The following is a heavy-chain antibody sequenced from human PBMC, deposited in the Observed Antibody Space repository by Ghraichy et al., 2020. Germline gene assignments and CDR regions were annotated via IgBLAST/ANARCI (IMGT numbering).Heavy chain of an antibody. J-gene: IGHJ6*02. CDR2: IYYSGST. D-gene: IGHD3-10*01. CDR3: ARLERGVSGYYYGMDV. Sequence: SETLSLTCTVSGGSISYYYWSWIRQPPGKGLEWIGYIYYSGSTNYNPPLKSRLTISVDTSKNQFSLKLSSVTAADTAVYYCARLERGVSGYYYGMDVWGQGTTVTVSS. V-gene: IGHV4-59*08. CDR1: GGSISYYY.